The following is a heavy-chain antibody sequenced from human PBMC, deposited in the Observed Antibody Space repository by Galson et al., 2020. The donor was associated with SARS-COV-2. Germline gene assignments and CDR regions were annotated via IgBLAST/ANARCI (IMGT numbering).Heavy chain of an antibody. Sequence: GGSLRLSCAASGFTVSSNYMSWVRQAPGKGLEWVSVIYSGGSTYYADSVKGRITISRDNSKNTLYLQMNSLRAEDTAVYYCAREGITMVRGVIVGLDGMDVWGQGTTVTVSS. CDR3: AREGITMVRGVIVGLDGMDV. V-gene: IGHV3-53*01. CDR1: GFTVSSNY. J-gene: IGHJ6*02. CDR2: IYSGGST. D-gene: IGHD3-10*01.